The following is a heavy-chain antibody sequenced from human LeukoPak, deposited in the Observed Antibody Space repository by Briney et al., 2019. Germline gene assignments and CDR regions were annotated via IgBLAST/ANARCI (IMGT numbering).Heavy chain of an antibody. Sequence: SETLSLTCTVSGGSISSSGYYWGWLRQPPGKGLEWIGSIYYSGSTYYSPSLKSRVIMSVDTSKNQFSVKLRSVTAADTAVYYCARHGVVTWFDPWGQGTLVTVSS. CDR1: GGSISSSGYY. CDR3: ARHGVVTWFDP. CDR2: IYYSGST. J-gene: IGHJ5*02. D-gene: IGHD3-16*01. V-gene: IGHV4-39*01.